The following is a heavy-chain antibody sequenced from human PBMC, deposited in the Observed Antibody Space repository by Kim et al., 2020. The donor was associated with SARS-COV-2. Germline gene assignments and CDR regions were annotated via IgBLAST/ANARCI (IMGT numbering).Heavy chain of an antibody. V-gene: IGHV3-7*03. D-gene: IGHD2-15*01. J-gene: IGHJ5*02. CDR1: GFTFRDYW. CDR3: ARLSGWGRFDH. Sequence: GGSLRLSCTSSGFTFRDYWMNWIRQAPGKGLEWVASIKPDGSEKHYGDSVKGRFTISRDQAKYSVYLQMDTLRAEDTAIYYCARLSGWGRFDHWGQGTLVTVSS. CDR2: IKPDGSEK.